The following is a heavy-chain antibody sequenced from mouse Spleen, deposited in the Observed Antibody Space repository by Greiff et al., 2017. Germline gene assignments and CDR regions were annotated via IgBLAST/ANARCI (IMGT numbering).Heavy chain of an antibody. D-gene: IGHD2-14*01. Sequence: EVKLVESGGGLVKPGGSLKLSCAASGFTFSDYGMHWVRQAPEKGLEWVAYISSGSSTIYYADTVKGRFTISRDNAKNTLFLQMTSLRSEDTAMYYCAREDRYEDAMDYWGQGTSVTVSS. V-gene: IGHV5-17*01. CDR2: ISSGSSTI. J-gene: IGHJ4*01. CDR3: AREDRYEDAMDY. CDR1: GFTFSDYG.